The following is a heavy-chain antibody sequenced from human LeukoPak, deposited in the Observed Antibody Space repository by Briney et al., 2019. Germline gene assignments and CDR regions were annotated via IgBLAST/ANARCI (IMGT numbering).Heavy chain of an antibody. V-gene: IGHV5-51*01. D-gene: IGHD3/OR15-3a*01. J-gene: IGHJ4*02. Sequence: WIGWVRQMPGKGVEWMGIIYPGDSDTRYSPSFQGQVTISADMSINTAYLQWSSLKASDTAMYYCARRTTSMIFFDYWGQGTLVTVSS. CDR1: W. CDR2: IYPGDSDT. CDR3: ARRTTSMIFFDY.